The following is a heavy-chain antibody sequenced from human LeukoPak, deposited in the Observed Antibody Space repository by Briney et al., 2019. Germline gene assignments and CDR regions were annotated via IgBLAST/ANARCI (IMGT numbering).Heavy chain of an antibody. V-gene: IGHV1-2*02. Sequence: GASVKVSCKASGYTFTGYYMHWVRQAPGQGLEWMGWINPNSGGTNYAQKFQGRVTMTRDTSISTAYMELSRLRSDDTAVYYCARDHGAAVVVPAARGWFDPWGQGTLVTVSS. CDR1: GYTFTGYY. J-gene: IGHJ5*02. D-gene: IGHD2-2*01. CDR2: INPNSGGT. CDR3: ARDHGAAVVVPAARGWFDP.